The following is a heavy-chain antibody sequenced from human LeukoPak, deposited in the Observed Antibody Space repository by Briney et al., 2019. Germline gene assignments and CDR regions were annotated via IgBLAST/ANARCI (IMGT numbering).Heavy chain of an antibody. Sequence: GGSLRLSCAASGFTFSSDGMSWVRQAPGKGLEWVSAISGSGGSTYYADSVKGRFTISRDNSKNTLYLQMNSLRAEDTAVYYCAKDGDYSDSSGYYGSASFFDYWGQGTLVTVSS. D-gene: IGHD3-22*01. CDR3: AKDGDYSDSSGYYGSASFFDY. V-gene: IGHV3-23*01. J-gene: IGHJ4*02. CDR1: GFTFSSDG. CDR2: ISGSGGST.